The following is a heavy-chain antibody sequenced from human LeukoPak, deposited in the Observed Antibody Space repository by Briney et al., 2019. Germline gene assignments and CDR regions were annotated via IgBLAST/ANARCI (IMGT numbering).Heavy chain of an antibody. CDR1: GGSFSGYY. D-gene: IGHD3-3*02. J-gene: IGHJ4*02. CDR2: INHSGST. V-gene: IGHV4-34*01. CDR3: ASFSIRSRGRADY. Sequence: SETLSLTCAVYGGSFSGYYWSWIRQPPRKGLEWIGEINHSGSTNYNPSLKSRVTISVDTSKNQFSLKLSSVTAADTAVYYCASFSIRSRGRADYWGQGTLVTVSS.